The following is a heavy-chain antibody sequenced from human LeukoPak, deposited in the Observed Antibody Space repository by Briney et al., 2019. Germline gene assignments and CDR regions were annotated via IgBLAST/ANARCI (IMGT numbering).Heavy chain of an antibody. CDR2: ISNSGSYT. CDR3: VRTCDAVTGAFDI. V-gene: IGHV3-11*03. CDR1: GFTFRDYY. D-gene: IGHD2-21*01. J-gene: IGHJ3*02. Sequence: GESLKISCAASGFTFRDYYMSWIRQAPGKGLEWVSYISNSGSYTKKADSVEGRFTISRDNAKNSMYLQMNSLRAEDTAVYYCVRTCDAVTGAFDIWGQGTMVTVSS.